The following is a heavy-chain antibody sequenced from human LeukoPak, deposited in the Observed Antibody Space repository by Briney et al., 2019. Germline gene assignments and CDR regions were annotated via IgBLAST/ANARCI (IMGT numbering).Heavy chain of an antibody. J-gene: IGHJ4*02. CDR1: GFTFDDYG. D-gene: IGHD2-2*01. V-gene: IGHV3-20*04. CDR3: ARDLDYCSSTSCPPNFDY. CDR2: INWNGGST. Sequence: GGSLRLSCAASGFTFDDYGMSWVRQAPGKGPEWVSGINWNGGSTGYADSVKGRFTISRDNAKNSLYLQMNSLRAEDTALYYCARDLDYCSSTSCPPNFDYWGQGTLVTVSS.